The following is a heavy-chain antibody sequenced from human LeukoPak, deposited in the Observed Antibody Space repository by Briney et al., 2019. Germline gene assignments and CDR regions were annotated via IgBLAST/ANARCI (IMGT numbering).Heavy chain of an antibody. CDR3: ARDNGYDGFY. Sequence: SETLSLTCSDSGGSVSSSSYFWGWIRVPPGKGLEYIGSIYYTGSTNYNPSLKSRVTISLDTSENQVFLKLRSVTAADTAVYYCARDNGYDGFYWGQGTLVTVSS. D-gene: IGHD5-12*01. V-gene: IGHV4-39*07. J-gene: IGHJ4*02. CDR2: IYYTGST. CDR1: GGSVSSSSYF.